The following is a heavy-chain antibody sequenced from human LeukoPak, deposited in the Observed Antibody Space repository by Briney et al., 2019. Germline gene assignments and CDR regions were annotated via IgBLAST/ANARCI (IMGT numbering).Heavy chain of an antibody. CDR2: ISSSSGTI. J-gene: IGHJ4*02. Sequence: GGPLRLSCAASGFAFSSNTMNWVRQAPGRGLEWVSYISSSSGTIYYADSVKGRFTISRDNAKNSLYLQMNSLRDEDTAVYYCARGLAYCGGNCYRALDYWGQGIQVTVSS. CDR3: ARGLAYCGGNCYRALDY. V-gene: IGHV3-48*02. CDR1: GFAFSSNT. D-gene: IGHD2-21*02.